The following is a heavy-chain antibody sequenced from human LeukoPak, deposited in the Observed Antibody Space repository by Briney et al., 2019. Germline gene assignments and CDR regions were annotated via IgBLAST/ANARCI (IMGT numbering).Heavy chain of an antibody. Sequence: GGSLRLSCAASGFTFDDYAMHWVRQAPGKGLEWVSGISWNSGSIGYADSVKGRFTISRDNAKNSLYLQMNSLRAEDTALYYCAKVKLPGIAVAGTSFDYWGQGTLVTVSS. CDR3: AKVKLPGIAVAGTSFDY. CDR1: GFTFDDYA. CDR2: ISWNSGSI. V-gene: IGHV3-9*01. J-gene: IGHJ4*02. D-gene: IGHD6-19*01.